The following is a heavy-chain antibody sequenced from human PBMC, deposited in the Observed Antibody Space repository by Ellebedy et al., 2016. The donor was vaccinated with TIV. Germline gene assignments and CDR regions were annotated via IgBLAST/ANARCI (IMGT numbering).Heavy chain of an antibody. J-gene: IGHJ4*02. V-gene: IGHV4-59*12. CDR2: IYYSGST. D-gene: IGHD3-3*01. Sequence: SETLSLXXTVSGGSIRSFYWSWIRQSPGKGLEWIGYIYYSGSTNYNPSLKGRVTMSLDKSKNEISLKMTSVTAADTAVFYCVGNGFYSLEYWGRGTLVTVSS. CDR1: GGSIRSFY. CDR3: VGNGFYSLEY.